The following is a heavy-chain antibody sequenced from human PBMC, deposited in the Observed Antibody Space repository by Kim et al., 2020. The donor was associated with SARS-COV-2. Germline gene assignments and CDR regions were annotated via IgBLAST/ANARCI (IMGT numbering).Heavy chain of an antibody. D-gene: IGHD4-17*01. J-gene: IGHJ6*02. CDR3: ARNTNDYLYYYYYYGMDV. Sequence: SETLSLTCTVSGGSISSSSYYWGWIRQPPGKGLEWIGSIYYSGSTYYNPSLKSRVTISVDTSKNQFSLKLSSVTAADTAVYYCARNTNDYLYYYYYYGMDVWGQGTTVTVSS. CDR2: IYYSGST. CDR1: GGSISSSSYY. V-gene: IGHV4-39*01.